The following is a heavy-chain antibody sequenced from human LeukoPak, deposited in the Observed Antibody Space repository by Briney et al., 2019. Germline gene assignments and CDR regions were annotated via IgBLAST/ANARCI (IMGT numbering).Heavy chain of an antibody. V-gene: IGHV4-34*01. CDR3: ARGGPVQLEPPVIGPTDY. CDR2: INHSGRT. Sequence: SETLSLTCAVYGGSFSGYYWSWIRQPPGKELEWIGEINHSGRTNYNPSLKSRVTISVDTSKNQSSLKLSSGTAADTAVYYCARGGPVQLEPPVIGPTDYWGQGTLVTVSS. CDR1: GGSFSGYY. D-gene: IGHD1-1*01. J-gene: IGHJ4*02.